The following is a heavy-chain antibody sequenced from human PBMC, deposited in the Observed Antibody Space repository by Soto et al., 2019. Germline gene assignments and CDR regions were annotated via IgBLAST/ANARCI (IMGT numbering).Heavy chain of an antibody. V-gene: IGHV4-4*02. CDR3: ARLGARWELLDYYYGMDV. Sequence: KASETLSLTCAVSGGSISSSNWWSWVRQPPGKGLEWIGEIYHSGSTNYNPSLKSRVTISVDKSKNQFSLKLSSVTAADTAVYYCARLGARWELLDYYYGMDVWGQGTTVTVSS. J-gene: IGHJ6*02. D-gene: IGHD1-26*01. CDR2: IYHSGST. CDR1: GGSISSSNW.